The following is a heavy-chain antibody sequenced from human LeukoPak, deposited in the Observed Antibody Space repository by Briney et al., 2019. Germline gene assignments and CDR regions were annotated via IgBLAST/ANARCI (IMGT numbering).Heavy chain of an antibody. V-gene: IGHV4-39*07. J-gene: IGHJ4*02. CDR2: IYYRGST. CDR1: GGSISSSSYY. D-gene: IGHD5-18*01. Sequence: NPSETLSLTCTVSGGSISSSSYYWGWIRQPPGKGLEWIGSIYYRGSTNYNPSLKSRVTISVDTSKNQISLRLSSVTAADTAVYYCARPLFRGYIFGWGYWGQGTLVTVSS. CDR3: ARPLFRGYIFGWGY.